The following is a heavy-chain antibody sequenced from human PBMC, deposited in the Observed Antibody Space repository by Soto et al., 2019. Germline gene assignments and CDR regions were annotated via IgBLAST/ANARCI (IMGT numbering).Heavy chain of an antibody. CDR1: GYTFTSYG. CDR2: ISAYNGNT. V-gene: IGHV1-18*01. D-gene: IGHD2-15*01. J-gene: IGHJ5*02. CDR3: ARADIVVVVAANWFDP. Sequence: ASVKVSFKASGYTFTSYGISWVRQAPGQGLEWMGWISAYNGNTNYAQKLQGRVTMTTDTSTSTAYVELRSLRSDDTAVYYCARADIVVVVAANWFDPWGQGTLVTVSS.